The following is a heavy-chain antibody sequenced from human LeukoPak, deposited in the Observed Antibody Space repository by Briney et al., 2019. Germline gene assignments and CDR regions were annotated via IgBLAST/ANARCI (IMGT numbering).Heavy chain of an antibody. CDR3: ATADKWEPLDY. V-gene: IGHV1-24*01. CDR2: FDPEDGES. D-gene: IGHD1-26*01. Sequence: ASVKVSCKVSGASLSEASIHWVRQAPGQWLEWMGGFDPEDGESIFAQRFQGRFSMTEDTSTDTAYMELRSLRPEDTAVYYCATADKWEPLDYWGQGTLVTVSS. CDR1: GASLSEAS. J-gene: IGHJ4*02.